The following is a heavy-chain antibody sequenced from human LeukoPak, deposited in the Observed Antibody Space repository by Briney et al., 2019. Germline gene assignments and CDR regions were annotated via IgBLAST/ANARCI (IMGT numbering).Heavy chain of an antibody. D-gene: IGHD2-2*01. Sequence: SETLSLTCTVYGGSFSGYYWSWIRQPPGKGLEWIGEINHSGSTNYNPSLESRVTISVDTSKNQFSLKLISVTALDTGVYYCARRGMNIVVVPAAIGSNWFDPWGQGTLVTVSS. J-gene: IGHJ5*02. V-gene: IGHV4-34*01. CDR1: GGSFSGYY. CDR3: ARRGMNIVVVPAAIGSNWFDP. CDR2: INHSGST.